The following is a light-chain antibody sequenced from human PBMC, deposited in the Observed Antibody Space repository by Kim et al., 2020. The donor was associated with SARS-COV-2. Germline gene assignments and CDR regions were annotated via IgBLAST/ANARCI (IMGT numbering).Light chain of an antibody. J-gene: IGLJ2*01. CDR1: NIGGKS. CDR3: QVWDSSSVV. V-gene: IGLV3-21*04. CDR2: YDR. Sequence: VAPGKTARMTWGGNNIGGKSVHWYQQKPGQAPVLVIYYDRGRPSGIPERFSGSNSGNTATLTISRVEAGDEADYYCQVWDSSSVVFGGGTQLTVL.